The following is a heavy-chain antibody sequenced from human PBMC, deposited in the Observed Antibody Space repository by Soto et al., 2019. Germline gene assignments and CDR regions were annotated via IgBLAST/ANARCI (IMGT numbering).Heavy chain of an antibody. CDR1: GGSFSGYY. V-gene: IGHV4-34*01. CDR2: INHSGST. D-gene: IGHD3-10*01. CDR3: ARAMVRGVIIRYYYYYGMDV. Sequence: SETLSLTCAVYGGSFSGYYWSWIRQPPGKGLEWIGEINHSGSTNYNPSLKSRVTISVDTSKNQFSLKLSSVTAADTAVYYCARAMVRGVIIRYYYYYGMDVWGQGTTVT. J-gene: IGHJ6*02.